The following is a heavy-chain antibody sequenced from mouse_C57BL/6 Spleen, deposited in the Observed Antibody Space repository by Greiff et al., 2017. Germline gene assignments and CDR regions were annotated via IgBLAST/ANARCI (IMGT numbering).Heavy chain of an antibody. J-gene: IGHJ4*01. Sequence: QVQLKESGPGLVAPSQSLSITCTVSGFSLTSYGVHWVRQPPGKGLEWLVVIWSDGSTTYNSALKSRLSISKDNSKSQVFLKMNSLQTDDTAMYYCAREYGSLGLGAMDYWGQGTSVTVSS. CDR2: IWSDGST. CDR1: GFSLTSYG. CDR3: AREYGSLGLGAMDY. V-gene: IGHV2-6*03. D-gene: IGHD1-1*01.